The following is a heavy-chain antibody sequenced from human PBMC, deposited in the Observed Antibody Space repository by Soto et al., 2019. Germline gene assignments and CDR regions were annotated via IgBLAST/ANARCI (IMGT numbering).Heavy chain of an antibody. D-gene: IGHD4-17*01. CDR3: ARGLWHTVTTPSFFDY. J-gene: IGHJ4*02. V-gene: IGHV1-3*01. CDR2: INAGNGNT. CDR1: GYSFTSYA. Sequence: GASVKVSCKASGYSFTSYAMHWVRQAPGQRLEWMGWINAGNGNTKYSQRFQGRVTITRDTSASTAYMELSSLRSEDTAVYYCARGLWHTVTTPSFFDYWGQGTLVTVSS.